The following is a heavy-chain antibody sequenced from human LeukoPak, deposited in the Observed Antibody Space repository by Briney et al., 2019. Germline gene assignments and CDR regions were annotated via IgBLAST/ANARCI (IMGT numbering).Heavy chain of an antibody. V-gene: IGHV4-4*07. CDR1: GGSISSYY. Sequence: PLETLSLTCTVSGGSISSYYCSWIRQPAGKGLEWIGRIYTSGSTNSNPSLKSRVTMSVDTSKNQFSLKLSSVTAADTAVYYCARDGDYYSYYMDVWGKGTTVTVSS. CDR3: ARDGDYYSYYMDV. CDR2: IYTSGST. D-gene: IGHD3-16*01. J-gene: IGHJ6*03.